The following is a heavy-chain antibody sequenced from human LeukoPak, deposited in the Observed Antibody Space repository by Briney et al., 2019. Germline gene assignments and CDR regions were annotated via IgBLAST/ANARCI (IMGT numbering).Heavy chain of an antibody. D-gene: IGHD3-16*01. Sequence: SETLSLTCTVSGGFISSYYWSWIRQPPGKGLEWIGYIYYSGSTNYNPSLKSRVTISVDTSKNQFSLKLSSVTAADTAVYYCARDRKGGAFDIWGQGTMVTVSS. CDR1: GGFISSYY. J-gene: IGHJ3*02. CDR3: ARDRKGGAFDI. CDR2: IYYSGST. V-gene: IGHV4-59*01.